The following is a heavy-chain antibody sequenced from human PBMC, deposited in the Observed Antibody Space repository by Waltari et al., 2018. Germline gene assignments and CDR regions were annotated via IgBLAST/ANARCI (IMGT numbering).Heavy chain of an antibody. D-gene: IGHD1-26*01. CDR2: MYSSGTT. V-gene: IGHV4-59*08. CDR3: ARLDLVGSRYYFDY. CDR1: GYSVSDYF. Sequence: QVQLQESGPGLVKPSETLSLTCTVPGYSVSDYFWSWIRHSPGKGLEWIAYMYSSGTTNYNPSLRSRVTISLDTSKNQVSLKLSSMTAADTAVYYCARLDLVGSRYYFDYWSQGTLVTVSS. J-gene: IGHJ4*02.